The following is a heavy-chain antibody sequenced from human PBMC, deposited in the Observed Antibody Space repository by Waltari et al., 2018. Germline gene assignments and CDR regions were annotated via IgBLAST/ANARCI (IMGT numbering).Heavy chain of an antibody. Sequence: EVQLVESGGGLVQPGGSLRLSCAASRFSFSDHYIVWVRQAPGNGLEWVCLNIDKANSFTTEFAASVKGRFTISRDDSKKSLYLQMDSLKTEDTAVYYCASYDFDSRGYTYGMDVWGQGTTVTVSS. D-gene: IGHD3-22*01. CDR3: ASYDFDSRGYTYGMDV. CDR2: NIDKANSFTT. CDR1: RFSFSDHY. V-gene: IGHV3-72*01. J-gene: IGHJ6*02.